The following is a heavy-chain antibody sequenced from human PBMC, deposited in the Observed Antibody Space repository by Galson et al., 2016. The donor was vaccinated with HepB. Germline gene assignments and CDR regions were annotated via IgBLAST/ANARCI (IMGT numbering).Heavy chain of an antibody. J-gene: IGHJ4*02. Sequence: SLRLSCAAFGFTFSDHYIDWVRQVPGKGLEWVGRSRGKTHSLTTEFAASVESRFIISRDDSQNSLYLRMNGLKTEATAIYFCTNADNGIFENWGQGTLVTVSS. CDR2: SRGKTHSLTT. V-gene: IGHV3-72*01. CDR1: GFTFSDHY. CDR3: TNADNGIFEN. D-gene: IGHD1-1*01.